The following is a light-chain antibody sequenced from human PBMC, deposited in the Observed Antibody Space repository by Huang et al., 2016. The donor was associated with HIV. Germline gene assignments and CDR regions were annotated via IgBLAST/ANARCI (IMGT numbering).Light chain of an antibody. CDR1: QCVRSTY. Sequence: EIVLTKSPGTLSLSPGERATLSCRASQCVRSTYLAWYQQKPGQAPRLLSYGASSRATGIPDRFSGSGSGTDFTLTISRLEPEDFAVYYCQQYGSSPTAFGQGTKVEIK. CDR3: QQYGSSPTA. CDR2: GAS. V-gene: IGKV3-20*01. J-gene: IGKJ1*01.